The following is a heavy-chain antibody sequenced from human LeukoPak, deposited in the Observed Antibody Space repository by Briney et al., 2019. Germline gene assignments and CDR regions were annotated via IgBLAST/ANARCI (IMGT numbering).Heavy chain of an antibody. Sequence: PSETLSLTCTVSGGSISSGGYYWSWIRQPPGKGLEWIGYIYHSGSTYYNPSLKSRVTISVDRSKNQFSLKLSSVTAADTAVYYCAGVPRGSTVGTLPYFYYYMDVWGKGTTVIVSS. CDR3: AGVPRGSTVGTLPYFYYYMDV. D-gene: IGHD1-26*01. V-gene: IGHV4-30-2*01. CDR2: IYHSGST. J-gene: IGHJ6*03. CDR1: GGSISSGGYY.